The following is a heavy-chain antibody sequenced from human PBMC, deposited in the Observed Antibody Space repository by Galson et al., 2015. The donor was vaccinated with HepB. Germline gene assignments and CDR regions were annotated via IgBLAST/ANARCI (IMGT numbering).Heavy chain of an antibody. Sequence: SCKASGYTFTRNGTSWVRQAPGQGLEWMGWISTNSGNTYYAQKFQDRLIMTTERSTSTAYMELRSLTSDDTAFYYCARDVRYAFEMWGQGTMVTVS. V-gene: IGHV1-18*01. CDR1: GYTFTRNG. J-gene: IGHJ3*02. D-gene: IGHD3-10*02. CDR3: ARDVRYAFEM. CDR2: ISTNSGNT.